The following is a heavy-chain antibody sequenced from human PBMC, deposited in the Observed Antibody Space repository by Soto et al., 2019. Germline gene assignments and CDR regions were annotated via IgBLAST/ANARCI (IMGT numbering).Heavy chain of an antibody. CDR1: GFTFSSYA. Sequence: PGGSLRLSCAASGFTFSSYAMSWVRQAPGKGLEWVSAISGSGGSTYYADSVKGRFTISRDNSKNTLYLQMNSLRAEDTAVYYCAKGHQIKNYDILTGYFHYFDYWGQGTLVTVSS. J-gene: IGHJ4*02. CDR2: ISGSGGST. D-gene: IGHD3-9*01. V-gene: IGHV3-23*01. CDR3: AKGHQIKNYDILTGYFHYFDY.